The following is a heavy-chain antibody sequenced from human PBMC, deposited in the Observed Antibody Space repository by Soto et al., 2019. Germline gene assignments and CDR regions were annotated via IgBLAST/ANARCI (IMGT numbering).Heavy chain of an antibody. Sequence: EVQLLESGGGLVQPGGSLRLSCVASGFTFKNYDMRWVRQAPGKGLEWVSGISGSGAITYYADSVRGRFTISRDNSKKTLYLQQNSLGAEDTAIYYCAKDRQFRSYYESAGHYNNWGQGTLVTVSS. CDR1: GFTFKNYD. J-gene: IGHJ4*02. CDR3: AKDRQFRSYYESAGHYNN. CDR2: ISGSGAIT. V-gene: IGHV3-23*01. D-gene: IGHD3-9*01.